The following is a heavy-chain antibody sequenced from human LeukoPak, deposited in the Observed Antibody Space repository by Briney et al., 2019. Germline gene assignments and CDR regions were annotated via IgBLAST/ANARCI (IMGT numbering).Heavy chain of an antibody. D-gene: IGHD3-10*01. CDR3: ARLLLWFGESRMDV. Sequence: SETLSLTCTVSGGSISSSSYYWGWIRQPPGKGLEWIGSIYYSGSTYYNPSLKSRVTISVDTSKNQFSLKLSSVTAADTAVYYCARLLLWFGESRMDVWGKGTTVTISS. CDR1: GGSISSSSYY. J-gene: IGHJ6*03. CDR2: IYYSGST. V-gene: IGHV4-39*07.